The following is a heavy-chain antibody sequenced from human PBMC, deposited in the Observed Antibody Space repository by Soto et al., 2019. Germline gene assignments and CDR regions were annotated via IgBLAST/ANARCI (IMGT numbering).Heavy chain of an antibody. Sequence: SETLSLTCTVSGGSISSSSYYWGWIRKPPGKGLEWIGSIYYSGSTYYNPSLKSRVTISVDTSKNQFSLKLSSVTAADTAVYYCARRSVGAAAGNYYYYMDVWGKGTTVTVSS. V-gene: IGHV4-39*01. D-gene: IGHD6-13*01. CDR3: ARRSVGAAAGNYYYYMDV. CDR1: GGSISSSSYY. CDR2: IYYSGST. J-gene: IGHJ6*03.